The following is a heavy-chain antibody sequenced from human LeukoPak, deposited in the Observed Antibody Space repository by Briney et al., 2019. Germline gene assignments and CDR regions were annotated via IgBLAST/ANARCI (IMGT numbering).Heavy chain of an antibody. CDR3: AGLHYDVLTGPFDY. Sequence: GSLRLSRAASGITVSTNYMSWVRQAPGKGLEWVSIIYSGGATFYADSVKGRFTISRENSKNTLWLQMNSLRAEDTAVYYCAGLHYDVLTGPFDYWGQGTLVTVSS. CDR1: GITVSTNY. CDR2: IYSGGAT. J-gene: IGHJ4*02. D-gene: IGHD3-9*01. V-gene: IGHV3-66*04.